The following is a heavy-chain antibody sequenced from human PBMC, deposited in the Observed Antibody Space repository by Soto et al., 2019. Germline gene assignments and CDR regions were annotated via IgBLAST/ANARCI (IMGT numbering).Heavy chain of an antibody. CDR3: ARGFFRGSGSNFDY. J-gene: IGHJ4*02. CDR2: IIPIFGTA. CDR1: GGTFTSSA. D-gene: IGHD3-22*01. Sequence: VEGFCQGSGGTFTSSAISWGGQAPGQGLEWMGGIIPIFGTANYAQKFQGRVTITADESTSTAYMELSSLRSEDTAVYYCARGFFRGSGSNFDYWGQGTLVTVSS. V-gene: IGHV1-69*01.